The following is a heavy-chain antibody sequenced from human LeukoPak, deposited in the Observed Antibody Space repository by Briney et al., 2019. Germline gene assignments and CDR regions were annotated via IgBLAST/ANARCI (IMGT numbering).Heavy chain of an antibody. Sequence: GGSLRLSCAASGFTFSDYYMSWIRQAPGKGLEWVSYISSSGSTIYYADSVKGRFTISRDNAKNSLYLQMNSLRAEDTAVYYCARDPMSADSGGGYDKIDYWGQGTLVTVSS. D-gene: IGHD5-12*01. CDR2: ISSSGSTI. CDR1: GFTFSDYY. CDR3: ARDPMSADSGGGYDKIDY. J-gene: IGHJ4*02. V-gene: IGHV3-11*01.